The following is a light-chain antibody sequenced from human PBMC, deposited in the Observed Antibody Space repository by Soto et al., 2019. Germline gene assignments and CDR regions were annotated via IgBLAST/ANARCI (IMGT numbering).Light chain of an antibody. CDR3: SSYAGSNNLV. CDR1: SSDVGGYNY. J-gene: IGLJ2*01. CDR2: EVI. Sequence: QSALTQPPSASGSPGQSVTISCTGTSSDVGGYNYVSWYQQHPGKAPKLMIYEVIKRPSGVPDRFSGSKSGNTASLTVSGLQAEDEADYLCSSYAGSNNLVFGGGTKVTVL. V-gene: IGLV2-8*01.